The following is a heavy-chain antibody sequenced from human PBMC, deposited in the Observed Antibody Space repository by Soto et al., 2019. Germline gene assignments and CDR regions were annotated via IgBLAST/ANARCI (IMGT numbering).Heavy chain of an antibody. CDR1: GFTFSSYG. Sequence: PGGSLRLSCAASGFTFSSYGMHWVRQAPGKGPEWVAVIWYDGSNKYYADSVKGRFTISRDNSKNTLYLQMNSLRAEDTAVYYCARDMAAARYSSSLDYWGQGTLVTVSS. D-gene: IGHD6-6*01. CDR3: ARDMAAARYSSSLDY. V-gene: IGHV3-33*01. CDR2: IWYDGSNK. J-gene: IGHJ4*02.